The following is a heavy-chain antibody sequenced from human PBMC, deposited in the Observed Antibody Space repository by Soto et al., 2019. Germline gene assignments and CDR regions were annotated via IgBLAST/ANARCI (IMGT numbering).Heavy chain of an antibody. CDR1: GGSISSGDYY. J-gene: IGHJ4*02. CDR3: ARARDSNHFDY. Sequence: QVQLQESGPGLVKPSQTLSLTCTVSGGSISSGDYYWSWIRQPPGKGLEWIGYIYYSGSTSYNPSLKSRATISVDTSKNQFSLTLTSVTAADTAVYFCARARDSNHFDYWGRGTLVTVSP. CDR2: IYYSGST. V-gene: IGHV4-30-4*01.